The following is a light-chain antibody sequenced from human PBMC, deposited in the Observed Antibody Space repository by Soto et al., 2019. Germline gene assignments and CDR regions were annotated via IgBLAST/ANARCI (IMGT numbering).Light chain of an antibody. V-gene: IGKV3-11*01. CDR2: DAS. CDR1: QSVSSY. CDR3: QQRSNWPLT. Sequence: EIVLTQSPATLSLSPGERATLSCRASQSVSSYLAWYQQKPGQAPRLLIYDASNRATGIPARFSGSGSGTDFTPTISSLEPEDFVVYYCQQRSNWPLTFGGGTKVEIK. J-gene: IGKJ4*01.